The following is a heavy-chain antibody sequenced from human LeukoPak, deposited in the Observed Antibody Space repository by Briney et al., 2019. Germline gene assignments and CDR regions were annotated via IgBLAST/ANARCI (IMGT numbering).Heavy chain of an antibody. CDR1: GFTFSSYG. J-gene: IGHJ6*03. CDR2: ISYDGSNK. V-gene: IGHV3-30*18. Sequence: QSGGSLRLSCAASGFTFSSYGMHWVRQAPGRGLEWVAVISYDGSNKYYADSVKGRFTISRDNSKNTLYLQMNSLRAEDTAVYYCAKAYYYYYMDVWGKGTTVTVSS. CDR3: AKAYYYYYMDV.